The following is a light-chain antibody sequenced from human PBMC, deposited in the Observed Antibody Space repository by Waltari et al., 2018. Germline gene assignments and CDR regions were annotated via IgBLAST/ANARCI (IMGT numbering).Light chain of an antibody. CDR3: QQYDGSVVT. J-gene: IGKJ4*01. CDR2: DAS. CDR1: QYVTGSC. Sequence: IAKQYVTGSCLTLDHHNPGRAPQLRIYDASSRATGIPDRFSGSGSGTDFTLTISRLEPEDSSVYYCQQYDGSVVTFGGGTKVEIK. V-gene: IGKV3-20*01.